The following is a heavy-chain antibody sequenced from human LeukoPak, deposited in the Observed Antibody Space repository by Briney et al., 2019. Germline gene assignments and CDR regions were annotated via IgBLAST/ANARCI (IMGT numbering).Heavy chain of an antibody. V-gene: IGHV3-30*18. CDR1: GFTFSSYG. CDR3: AKDSFYYDSSGYYYGSAFDI. J-gene: IGHJ3*02. D-gene: IGHD3-22*01. CDR2: ISYDGSNK. Sequence: PGRSLRLSCAASGFTFSSYGMHWVRQAPGKGLEWVAVISYDGSNKYYADSVKGRFTISRDNSKNTLYLQMNSLRAEDTAVYYCAKDSFYYDSSGYYYGSAFDIWGQGTMVTVSS.